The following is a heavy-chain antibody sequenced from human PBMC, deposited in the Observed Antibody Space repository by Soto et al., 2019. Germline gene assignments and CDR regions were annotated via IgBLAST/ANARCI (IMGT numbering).Heavy chain of an antibody. V-gene: IGHV5-51*01. CDR2: IYTGDSDT. J-gene: IGHJ6*02. D-gene: IGHD6-19*01. CDR3: ARRLGWPGNYYGMDV. CDR1: GYSFTSYW. Sequence: GESLKISCKGSGYSFTSYWIAWVRQLPGEGLEWMGIIYTGDSDTRYSPSFQGQVTISADKSISTAYLQWRSLKASDTAMYYCARRLGWPGNYYGMDVWGQGTTVTVSS.